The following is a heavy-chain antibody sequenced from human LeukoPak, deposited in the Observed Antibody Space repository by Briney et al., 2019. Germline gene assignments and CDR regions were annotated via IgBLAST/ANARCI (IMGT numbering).Heavy chain of an antibody. V-gene: IGHV1-18*01. Sequence: GASVKVSCKASGYTFSSYGITWVRQAPGQGLEWVGWISAYNGDTNYAQKFQGRVTMTADTFTSTAYMELRSLRSDDTTVYYCARVDSVRFLEWFFHMDVWGKGTTVTVSS. CDR1: GYTFSSYG. J-gene: IGHJ6*03. D-gene: IGHD3-3*01. CDR2: ISAYNGDT. CDR3: ARVDSVRFLEWFFHMDV.